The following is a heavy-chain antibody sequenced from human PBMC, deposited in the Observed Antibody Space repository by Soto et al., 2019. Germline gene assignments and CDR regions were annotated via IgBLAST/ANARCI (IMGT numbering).Heavy chain of an antibody. CDR3: ARGPNSSSSIDY. Sequence: SETLSLTCPVDGGSFSGYYWSWIRQPPGKGLEWIGEINHSGSTNYNPSLKSRVTISVDTSKNQFSLKLSSVTAADTAVYYCARGPNSSSSIDYWGQGTLVTAPQ. CDR2: INHSGST. V-gene: IGHV4-34*01. D-gene: IGHD6-6*01. J-gene: IGHJ4*02. CDR1: GGSFSGYY.